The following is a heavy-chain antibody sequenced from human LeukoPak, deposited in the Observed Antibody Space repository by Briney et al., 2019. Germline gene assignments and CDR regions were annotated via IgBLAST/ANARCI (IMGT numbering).Heavy chain of an antibody. J-gene: IGHJ4*02. CDR3: TRGSDTIFGVARDGFDS. Sequence: GGSLRLSCTASGFTFGDYTLSWFRQAPGKGLEWVGFIRSNAYGGTTDYAASVKGRFTISRDDSKNIAYLQMNSLKTEDTAVYYCTRGSDTIFGVARDGFDSWGQGTLVTVSS. CDR2: IRSNAYGGTT. V-gene: IGHV3-49*03. CDR1: GFTFGDYT. D-gene: IGHD3-3*01.